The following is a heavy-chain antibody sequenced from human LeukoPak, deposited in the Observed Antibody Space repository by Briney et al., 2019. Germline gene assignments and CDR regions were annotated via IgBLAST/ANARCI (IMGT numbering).Heavy chain of an antibody. D-gene: IGHD2-2*01. V-gene: IGHV1-69*13. Sequence: SVKVSCKASGGTFSSYAISWVRQAPGQGLEWMGGIIPIFGTANYAQKFQGRVTITADESTSTAYMELSSLRSEDTAVYYCARVACSSTSCSGYYYYYMDVWGKGTTVTVSS. J-gene: IGHJ6*03. CDR1: GGTFSSYA. CDR3: ARVACSSTSCSGYYYYYMDV. CDR2: IIPIFGTA.